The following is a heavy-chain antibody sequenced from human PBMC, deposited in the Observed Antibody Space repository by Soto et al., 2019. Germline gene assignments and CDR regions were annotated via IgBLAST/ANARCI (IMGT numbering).Heavy chain of an antibody. D-gene: IGHD2-2*01. V-gene: IGHV3-21*01. J-gene: IGHJ4*02. CDR1: GLTFNTYS. CDR3: ARVGEYCSSTSCYHFDY. CDR2: ISSSSDSI. Sequence: GGSLRLSCAASGLTFNTYSMNWVRQAPGKGLEWVSSISSSSDSIYYADSVKGRFTISRDNAKHSLYLQMNSLRVEDTAVYYCARVGEYCSSTSCYHFDYWGQGTLVTVSS.